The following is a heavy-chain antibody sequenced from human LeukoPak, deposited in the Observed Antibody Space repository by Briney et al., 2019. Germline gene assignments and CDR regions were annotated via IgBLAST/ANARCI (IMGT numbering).Heavy chain of an antibody. D-gene: IGHD5-24*01. CDR1: GGTFSSYA. J-gene: IGHJ4*02. CDR2: IIPIFGTA. V-gene: IGHV1-69*13. CDR3: ARDMQGDGYNSFDY. Sequence: PWASVKVSCKASGGTFSSYAISWVRQAPGQGLEWMGGIIPIFGTANYAQKFQGRVTITADESTSTAYMELSSLRSEDTAVYYCARDMQGDGYNSFDYWGQGTLVTVSS.